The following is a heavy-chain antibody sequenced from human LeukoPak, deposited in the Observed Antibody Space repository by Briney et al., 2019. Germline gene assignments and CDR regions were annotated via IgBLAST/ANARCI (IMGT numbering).Heavy chain of an antibody. D-gene: IGHD3-10*01. CDR3: ATHTYYYSSGSFAY. CDR2: MNPSSGNT. Sequence: GASVKVSCKASGYTFASYDIHWVRQAPGQGPEWMGWMNPSSGNTGYAQTFQGRVSMTRDTSTNTAYLELSRLRSEDTAVYYCATHTYYYSSGSFAYWGQGTLVTVSS. CDR1: GYTFASYD. V-gene: IGHV1-8*01. J-gene: IGHJ4*02.